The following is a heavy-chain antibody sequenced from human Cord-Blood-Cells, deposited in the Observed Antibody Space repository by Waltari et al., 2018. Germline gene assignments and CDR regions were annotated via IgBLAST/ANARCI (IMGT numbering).Heavy chain of an antibody. D-gene: IGHD1-1*01. CDR2: IYYSGST. Sequence: QLQLQESGPGLVKPSETLSLTCTVSGGSISSSIYYLGWIRQPPGKGLERIGSIYYSGSTYYNPSLKSRVTISVDTSKNQFSLKLSSVTAADTAVYYCARHQLVTIDYWGQGTLVTVSS. CDR1: GGSISSSIYY. J-gene: IGHJ4*02. CDR3: ARHQLVTIDY. V-gene: IGHV4-39*01.